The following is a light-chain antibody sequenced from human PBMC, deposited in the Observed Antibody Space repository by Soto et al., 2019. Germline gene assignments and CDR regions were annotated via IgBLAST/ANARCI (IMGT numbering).Light chain of an antibody. CDR2: GAS. V-gene: IGKV3D-15*01. J-gene: IGKJ1*01. Sequence: RASKRVSSNFAWYQQKPGQAPRLLIYGASTWATGMPDRFIGSGSGTAFYIALRTLHSCDSAVPFCEPHCRSPIEIGEGTKVDIK. CDR3: EPHCRSPIE. CDR1: KRVSSN.